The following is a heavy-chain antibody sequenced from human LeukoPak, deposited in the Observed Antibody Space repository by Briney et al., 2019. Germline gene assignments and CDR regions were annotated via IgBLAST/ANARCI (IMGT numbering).Heavy chain of an antibody. D-gene: IGHD6-13*01. CDR3: ARGKSGTVDY. CDR2: MYSTGST. V-gene: IGHV4-4*07. Sequence: SETLSLTCTVSGGSISSYYWIWIRQPAGKGLEWIGRMYSTGSTNYNPSLKSRVTMSVDTSKSQFSLKLSSVTAADTAVYYCARGKSGTVDYWGQGTLVTVSS. J-gene: IGHJ4*02. CDR1: GGSISSYY.